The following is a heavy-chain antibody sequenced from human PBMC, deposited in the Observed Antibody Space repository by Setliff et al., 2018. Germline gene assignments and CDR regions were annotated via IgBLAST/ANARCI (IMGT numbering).Heavy chain of an antibody. CDR3: VRERWKVMVNKGDDAFDL. D-gene: IGHD5-18*01. J-gene: IGHJ3*01. Sequence: PGGTLRLSCAASRFTFSNYWMSWVRQAPGKGLEWVANIKEDGSEKYYVDSVKGRFTISRDNAKNSLELQMDSLRGEDTAVYYCVRERWKVMVNKGDDAFDLWGQGTMVTVSS. V-gene: IGHV3-7*01. CDR2: IKEDGSEK. CDR1: RFTFSNYW.